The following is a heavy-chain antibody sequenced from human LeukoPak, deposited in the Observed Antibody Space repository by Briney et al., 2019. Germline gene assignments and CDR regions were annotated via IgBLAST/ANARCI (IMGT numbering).Heavy chain of an antibody. CDR2: ISWNSGSI. J-gene: IGHJ6*03. V-gene: IGHV3-9*01. Sequence: GGSLRLSCAASGFTFDDYAMHWVRQAPGKGLEWVSGISWNSGSIGYADSVKGRFTISRDNAKNSLYLQMNSLRAEDTALYYCARDGGRAFGVIIEDYYYYYMDVWGKGTTVTVSS. CDR1: GFTFDDYA. D-gene: IGHD3-3*01. CDR3: ARDGGRAFGVIIEDYYYYYMDV.